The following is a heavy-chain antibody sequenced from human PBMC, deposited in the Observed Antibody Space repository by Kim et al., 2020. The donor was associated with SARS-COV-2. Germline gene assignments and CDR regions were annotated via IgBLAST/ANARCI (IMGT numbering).Heavy chain of an antibody. Sequence: SETLSLTCTVSGGSISSGGYYWSWIRQHPGKGLEWIGYIYYSGSTYYNPSLKSRVTISVDTSKNQFSLKLSSVTAADTAVYYCARIPPSSGGGFEYWGQGTLVTVSS. D-gene: IGHD2-15*01. CDR3: ARIPPSSGGGFEY. J-gene: IGHJ4*02. V-gene: IGHV4-31*03. CDR1: GGSISSGGYY. CDR2: IYYSGST.